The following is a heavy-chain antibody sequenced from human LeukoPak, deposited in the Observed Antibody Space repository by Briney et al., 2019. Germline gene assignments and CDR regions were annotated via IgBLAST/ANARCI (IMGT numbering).Heavy chain of an antibody. V-gene: IGHV3-74*01. J-gene: IGHJ4*02. CDR2: INSDGSST. Sequence: GGSLRLSCAASGXTFSSYWMHWVRQAPGKGLVWVSRINSDGSSTSYADSVKGRFTISRDNAKNTLYMQMNSLGAEDTAVYYCARVLWERDGIDYWGRGTLVTVSS. D-gene: IGHD1-26*01. CDR3: ARVLWERDGIDY. CDR1: GXTFSSYW.